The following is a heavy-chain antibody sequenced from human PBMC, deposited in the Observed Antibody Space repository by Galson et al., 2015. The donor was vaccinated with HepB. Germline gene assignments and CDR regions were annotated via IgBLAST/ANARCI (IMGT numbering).Heavy chain of an antibody. Sequence: QSGAEVKKPGESLKISCKGSGYSFTSYWIGWVRQMPGKGLEWMGIIYPGDSDTRYSPSFQGQVTISADKSISTAYLQWSSLKASDTAMYHCARQKSPYYDILTGYYIKSYYFDYWGQGTLVTVSS. J-gene: IGHJ4*02. CDR2: IYPGDSDT. D-gene: IGHD3-9*01. CDR1: GYSFTSYW. CDR3: ARQKSPYYDILTGYYIKSYYFDY. V-gene: IGHV5-51*01.